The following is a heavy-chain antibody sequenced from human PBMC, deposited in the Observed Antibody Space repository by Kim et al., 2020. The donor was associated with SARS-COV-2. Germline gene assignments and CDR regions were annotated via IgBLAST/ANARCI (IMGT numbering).Heavy chain of an antibody. J-gene: IGHJ6*02. D-gene: IGHD3-22*01. CDR3: ARDSEYYYDSSGYSKRGYYYYYYGMDV. CDR2: IYYSGST. V-gene: IGHV4-31*03. CDR1: GGSISSGGYY. Sequence: SETLSLTCTVSGGSISSGGYYWSWIRQHPGKGLEWIGYIYYSGSTYYNPSLKSRVTISVDTSKNQFSLKLSSVTAADTAVYYCARDSEYYYDSSGYSKRGYYYYYYGMDVWGQGTTVTVSS.